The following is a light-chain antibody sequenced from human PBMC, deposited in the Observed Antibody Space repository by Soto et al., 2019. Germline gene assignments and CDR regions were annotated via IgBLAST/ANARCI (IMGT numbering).Light chain of an antibody. CDR3: GTWDSSLTAGV. CDR1: SSNIGSNS. V-gene: IGLV1-51*01. Sequence: QSVLTQPPSVSAAPGQKVTISCSGSSSNIGSNSVSWYQQLPGTAPKLLICDNDKRPSGIPDRFSGYKSGTSATLGITGLQTGDEADYYCGTWDSSLTAGVFGGGTKLTVL. J-gene: IGLJ3*02. CDR2: DND.